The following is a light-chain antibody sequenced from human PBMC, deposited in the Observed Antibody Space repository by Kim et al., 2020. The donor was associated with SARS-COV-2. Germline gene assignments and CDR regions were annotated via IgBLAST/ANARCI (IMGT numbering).Light chain of an antibody. V-gene: IGKV1-39*01. CDR3: QQSYATPYT. CDR2: AAS. J-gene: IGKJ2*01. CDR1: QSININ. Sequence: SASVGDRVTITCRASQSININLNWYHQKPGKAPQLLIYAASSLQSGVPPRFSGSGSGTDFTLTISSLEPEDFATYYCQQSYATPYTFGQGTKLEI.